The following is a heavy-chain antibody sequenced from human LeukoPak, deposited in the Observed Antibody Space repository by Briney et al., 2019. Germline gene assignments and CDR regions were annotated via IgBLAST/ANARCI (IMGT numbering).Heavy chain of an antibody. Sequence: ASVKVSCKASGYTFTSYGISWVRQAPGQGLEWMGWINTYNGNTNYVQKLQGRVTMTTDTSTSTAYMELRSLRSDDTALYYCARNSHGYSSGWLQFNFDYWGQGTLVTVSS. CDR1: GYTFTSYG. J-gene: IGHJ4*02. V-gene: IGHV1-18*01. CDR3: ARNSHGYSSGWLQFNFDY. CDR2: INTYNGNT. D-gene: IGHD6-19*01.